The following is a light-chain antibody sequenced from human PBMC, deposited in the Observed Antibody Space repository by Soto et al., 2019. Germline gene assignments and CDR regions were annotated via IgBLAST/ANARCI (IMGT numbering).Light chain of an antibody. CDR2: KAS. CDR1: QSISSW. V-gene: IGKV1-5*03. Sequence: DIQMTQSPSTLSASVGDRVTITWRASQSISSWLAWYQQKPGKAPKILIYKASSLESGVPSRFSGSGPGTEFSLTISSLQPDDFATYYCQQYNTYLWTCGQGTKVDIK. CDR3: QQYNTYLWT. J-gene: IGKJ1*01.